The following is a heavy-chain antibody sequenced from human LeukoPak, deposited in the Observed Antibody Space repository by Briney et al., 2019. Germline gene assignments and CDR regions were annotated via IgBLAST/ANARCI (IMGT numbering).Heavy chain of an antibody. CDR3: TRDHSGSYWDYDY. V-gene: IGHV3-49*04. Sequence: PGGSLRLSCTTSGFTFGDYAMSWVRQAPGKGLEWVCFIRSKSYGETIEYAVSVKGRFTISRDDSKSIAYLQMDSLKTEDTAVYYCTRDHSGSYWDYDYWGQGTLVTVSS. D-gene: IGHD1-26*01. CDR2: IRSKSYGETI. CDR1: GFTFGDYA. J-gene: IGHJ4*02.